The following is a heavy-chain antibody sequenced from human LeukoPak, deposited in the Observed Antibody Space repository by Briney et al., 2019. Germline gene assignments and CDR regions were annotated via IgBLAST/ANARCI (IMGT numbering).Heavy chain of an antibody. V-gene: IGHV3-49*04. CDR2: IRSKAYGGTT. J-gene: IGHJ5*02. CDR1: GFTFGDYV. CDR3: TRVGVAYSNYPNWFDP. Sequence: GGSLRLSCTASGFTFGDYVMSWVRQAPGKGLEWVGFIRSKAYGGTTEYAASVKGRFTISRDDSKAIAYLQMNSLKTEDTAVYYCTRVGVAYSNYPNWFDPWGQGTLVTVSS. D-gene: IGHD4-11*01.